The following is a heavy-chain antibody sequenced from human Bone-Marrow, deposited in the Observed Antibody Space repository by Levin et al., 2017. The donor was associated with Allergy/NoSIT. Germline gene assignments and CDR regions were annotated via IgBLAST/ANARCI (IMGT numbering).Heavy chain of an antibody. D-gene: IGHD3-16*01. V-gene: IGHV3-23*01. CDR1: EFTFGDHA. CDR2: INNAGDDT. CDR3: AAHLVVRFLGIDAFDI. J-gene: IGHJ3*02. Sequence: SGGSLRLSCTASEFTFGDHAMSWVRQAPGKGLEWVSSINNAGDDTYHAQSVRGRFTISRDDSRDTLYLQLNSLTAGATAVYYCAAHLVVRFLGIDAFDIRGQGTLVTVSS.